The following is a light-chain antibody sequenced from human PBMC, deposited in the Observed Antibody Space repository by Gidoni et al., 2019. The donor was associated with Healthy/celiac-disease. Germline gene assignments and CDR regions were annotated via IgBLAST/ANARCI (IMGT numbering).Light chain of an antibody. CDR3: CSYAGSSTEV. Sequence: QSALTQPASVSGSPGQSITLSCTGTSSYVGSYNLVSWYQQHPGKAPQRMIYEGSKRPSGVSNRFSGSKSGNTASLTISGLQAEDEAEYYGCSYAGSSTEVYGGGTKLTVL. CDR1: SSYVGSYNL. V-gene: IGLV2-23*01. CDR2: EGS. J-gene: IGLJ2*01.